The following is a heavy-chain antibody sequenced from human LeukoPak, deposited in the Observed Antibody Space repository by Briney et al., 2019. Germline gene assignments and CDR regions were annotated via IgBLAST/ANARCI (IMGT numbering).Heavy chain of an antibody. CDR2: TYYRSKWYD. Sequence: SQTLSLTRAISGDSVSSNSAAWNWIRQSPSRGLEWLGRTYYRSKWYDDYAVSVNSRMTINTDTSKNQFSLQLNSVTPEDTAVYYCARALIAVGAHYFDYWGQGNLVTVSS. J-gene: IGHJ4*02. CDR3: ARALIAVGAHYFDY. CDR1: GDSVSSNSAA. D-gene: IGHD6-19*01. V-gene: IGHV6-1*01.